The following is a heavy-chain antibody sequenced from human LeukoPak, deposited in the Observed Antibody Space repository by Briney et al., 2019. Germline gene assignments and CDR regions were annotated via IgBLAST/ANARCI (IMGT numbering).Heavy chain of an antibody. CDR1: GFTFSSYA. CDR3: AKAPLSIAVAGTRWFDP. CDR2: ISGSGGST. Sequence: PGGSLRLSCAAPGFTFSSYAMSWVRQAPGKGLEWVSAISGSGGSTYYADSVKGRFTISRDNSKNTLYLQMNSLRAEDTAVYYCAKAPLSIAVAGTRWFDPWGQGTLVTVSS. D-gene: IGHD6-19*01. J-gene: IGHJ5*02. V-gene: IGHV3-23*01.